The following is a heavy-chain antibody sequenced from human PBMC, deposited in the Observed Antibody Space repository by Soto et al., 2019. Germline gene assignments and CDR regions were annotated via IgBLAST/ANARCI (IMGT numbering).Heavy chain of an antibody. Sequence: ASVKVSCKASGGTFSSYAISWVRQAPGQGLEWMGGIIPIFGTANYAQKFQGRVTITADESTSTAYMELSSLRSEDTAVYYCARGGTPYNLTGYYPYYYYGMDVWGQGTTVTVSS. D-gene: IGHD3-9*01. CDR3: ARGGTPYNLTGYYPYYYYGMDV. V-gene: IGHV1-69*13. CDR2: IIPIFGTA. CDR1: GGTFSSYA. J-gene: IGHJ6*02.